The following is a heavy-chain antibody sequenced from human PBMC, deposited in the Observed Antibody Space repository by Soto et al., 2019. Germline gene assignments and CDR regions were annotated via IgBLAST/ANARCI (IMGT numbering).Heavy chain of an antibody. D-gene: IGHD6-13*01. Sequence: QPGGSLRLSCAASGFTFSSYGMHWVRQAPGKGLEWVAVIWYDGSNKYYADSVKGRFTISRDNSKNTLYLQMNSLRAEDTAVYYCARDLNELEGVGYYYGMDVWGQGTTVTVSS. CDR2: IWYDGSNK. V-gene: IGHV3-33*01. J-gene: IGHJ6*02. CDR3: ARDLNELEGVGYYYGMDV. CDR1: GFTFSSYG.